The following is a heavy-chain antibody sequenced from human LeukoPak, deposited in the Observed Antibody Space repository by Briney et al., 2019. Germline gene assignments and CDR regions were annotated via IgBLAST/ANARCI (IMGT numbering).Heavy chain of an antibody. Sequence: SETLSLTCGVSGHSFSSDTFWGWIRQPPGQGLEWIGSIHERGSTFYNPSLKSRVTISIDTSKNQFSLNVSSVTAADTAVYYCARASRPSSSWFGTWGQGTVVTVSS. D-gene: IGHD6-6*01. CDR3: ARASRPSSSWFGT. CDR2: IHERGST. J-gene: IGHJ5*02. CDR1: GHSFSSDTF. V-gene: IGHV4-38-2*01.